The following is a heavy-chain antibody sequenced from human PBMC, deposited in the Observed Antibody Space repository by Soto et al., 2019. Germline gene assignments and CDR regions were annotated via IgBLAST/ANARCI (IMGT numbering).Heavy chain of an antibody. Sequence: SVKVSCKASGGTFSSQLISWVRQAPGQGLEWMGGIIPLFLRTYYAQKFQARVTITADDSTSTVYMEMSSLRSDDTAVYYCARGHRSSMNTYDGRCFDDWGQGTLVTVSS. D-gene: IGHD2-21*01. CDR2: IIPLFLRT. CDR1: GGTFSSQL. V-gene: IGHV1-69*13. CDR3: ARGHRSSMNTYDGRCFDD. J-gene: IGHJ4*02.